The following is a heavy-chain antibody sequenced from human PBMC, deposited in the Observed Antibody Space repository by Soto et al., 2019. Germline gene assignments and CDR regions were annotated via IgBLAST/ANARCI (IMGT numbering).Heavy chain of an antibody. Sequence: QVQLQESGPGLVKPSQTLSLTCTVSGGSISSGGYYWSWIRQHPGKGLEWIGYIYYSGSTYYNPSPKSRVXMXVYXSKNQFSLKLSSVTAADTAVYYCARSSTSANYFDYWGQGTLVTVSS. CDR2: IYYSGST. D-gene: IGHD2-2*01. V-gene: IGHV4-31*03. CDR3: ARSSTSANYFDY. J-gene: IGHJ4*02. CDR1: GGSISSGGYY.